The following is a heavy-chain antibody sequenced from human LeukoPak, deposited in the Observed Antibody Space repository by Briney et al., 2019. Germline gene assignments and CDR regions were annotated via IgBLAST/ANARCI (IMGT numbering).Heavy chain of an antibody. Sequence: GGSLRLSCAASGFTFSSYEMNWVRQAPGKGLEWVSFIGSSGATIYYADSVKGRFTISRDNAKNTLYLQMNSLRAEDTAVYYCARDPNSSGWYEGGWFDPWGQGTLVTVSS. J-gene: IGHJ5*02. CDR1: GFTFSSYE. CDR2: IGSSGATI. CDR3: ARDPNSSGWYEGGWFDP. D-gene: IGHD6-19*01. V-gene: IGHV3-48*03.